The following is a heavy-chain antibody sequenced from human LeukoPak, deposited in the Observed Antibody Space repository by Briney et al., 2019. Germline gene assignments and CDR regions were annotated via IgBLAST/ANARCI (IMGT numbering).Heavy chain of an antibody. J-gene: IGHJ4*02. V-gene: IGHV4-4*02. CDR1: GGSIKSNNW. CDR3: ARGYYLPKTAEVGTTALFDY. Sequence: SETLSLTCAVSGGSIKSNNWWSWVRQPPGKGLEWIGEIYHSGSTNYNPSLESRVTVSVDKSKNQFSLDLSSVTAADTAVYYCARGYYLPKTAEVGTTALFDYWGQGTLVTVSS. CDR2: IYHSGST. D-gene: IGHD1-1*01.